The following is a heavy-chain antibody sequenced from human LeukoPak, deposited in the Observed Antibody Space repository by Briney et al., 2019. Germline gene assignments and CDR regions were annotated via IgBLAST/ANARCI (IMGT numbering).Heavy chain of an antibody. J-gene: IGHJ4*02. D-gene: IGHD1-26*01. CDR1: GFTFSSDG. CDR2: IRYDGSNK. CDR3: ARRYSGSYYFDY. V-gene: IGHV3-30*02. Sequence: GGSLRLSCAASGFTFSSDGMHWVRQAPGKGLEWVAFIRYDGSNKYYADSVKGRFTISRDNSKNTLYLQMNSLRAEDTAVYYCARRYSGSYYFDYWGQGTLVTVSS.